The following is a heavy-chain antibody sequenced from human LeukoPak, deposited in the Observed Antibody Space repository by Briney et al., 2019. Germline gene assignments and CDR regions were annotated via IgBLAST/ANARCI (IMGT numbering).Heavy chain of an antibody. D-gene: IGHD2-2*01. J-gene: IGHJ5*02. CDR1: GGSISSYY. Sequence: SETLSLTCTVSGGSISSYYWSWIRQPAGKGLERIGRIYTSGSTNYNPSLKSRVTMSVDTSKNQFSLKLSSVTAADTAVYYCARELKPGMPAPYNWFDPWGQGTLVTVSS. V-gene: IGHV4-4*07. CDR3: ARELKPGMPAPYNWFDP. CDR2: IYTSGST.